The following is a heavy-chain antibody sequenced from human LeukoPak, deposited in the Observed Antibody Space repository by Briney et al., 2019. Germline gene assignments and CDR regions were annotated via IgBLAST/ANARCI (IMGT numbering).Heavy chain of an antibody. V-gene: IGHV4-39*01. CDR2: IYYSGST. Sequence: KPSETLSLTCTVSGGPISSSSYYWGWIRQPPGKGLEWIGSIYYSGSTYYNPSLKSRVTISVDTSKNQFSLKLSSVTAADTAVYYCARQVGTMIVVVITYFDYWGQGTLVTVSS. D-gene: IGHD3-22*01. CDR1: GGPISSSSYY. J-gene: IGHJ4*02. CDR3: ARQVGTMIVVVITYFDY.